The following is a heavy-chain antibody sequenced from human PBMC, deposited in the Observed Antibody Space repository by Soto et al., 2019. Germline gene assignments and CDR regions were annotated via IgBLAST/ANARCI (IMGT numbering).Heavy chain of an antibody. CDR3: AKGRGGSGSLTPRVDV. D-gene: IGHD3-10*01. V-gene: IGHV3-23*01. CDR2: ISGGGDTT. CDR1: GFTFNNYA. J-gene: IGHJ4*02. Sequence: EVQLLESGGGLVQPGGSLRLSCAASGFTFNNYAMTWVRQAPGKGLEWVSAISGGGDTTSYADSVKGRFTVSRDGSKNTLYQQMSSLRAEDTALYYCAKGRGGSGSLTPRVDVWGQGTLVTVSS.